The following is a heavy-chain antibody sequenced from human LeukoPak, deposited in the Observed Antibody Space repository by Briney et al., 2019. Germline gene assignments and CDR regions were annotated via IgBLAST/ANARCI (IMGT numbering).Heavy chain of an antibody. D-gene: IGHD2-15*01. CDR3: ARVYCSGGSCYSGYHFDY. CDR1: GFTVSSNY. Sequence: PGGSLRLSCAASGFTVSSNYMSWVRQVPGKGLVWVSRINSDGSSTSYADSVKGRFTIPRDNAKNTMYLQTNSLRAEDTAVYYCARVYCSGGSCYSGYHFDYWGQGTLVTVSS. CDR2: INSDGSST. V-gene: IGHV3-74*01. J-gene: IGHJ4*02.